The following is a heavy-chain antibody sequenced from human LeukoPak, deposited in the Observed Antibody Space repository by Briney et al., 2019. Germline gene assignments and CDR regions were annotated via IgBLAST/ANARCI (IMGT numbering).Heavy chain of an antibody. Sequence: GGSLRLSCAASGFTFSSYSMNWVRQAPGKGLEWVSSISSSSSYIYYADSVKGRFTISRDNAKNSLYLQMNSLRAEDTAVYYCAKDLQLGIGDVWGKGTTVTVSS. CDR2: ISSSSSYI. CDR3: AKDLQLGIGDV. CDR1: GFTFSSYS. D-gene: IGHD6-6*01. V-gene: IGHV3-21*01. J-gene: IGHJ6*04.